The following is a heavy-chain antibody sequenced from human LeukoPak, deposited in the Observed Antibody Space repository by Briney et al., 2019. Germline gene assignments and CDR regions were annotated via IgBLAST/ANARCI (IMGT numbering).Heavy chain of an antibody. J-gene: IGHJ6*03. Sequence: PSETLSLTCTVSGGSISSYYWSWIRQPAGKGLEWIGRIYTSGSTNYNPSLKSRITMSVDTSKNQFSLKLSSVTAADTAVYYCARTIGTMVRGVNPYYYYYYMDVWGKGTTVTISS. CDR1: GGSISSYY. CDR2: IYTSGST. D-gene: IGHD3-10*01. V-gene: IGHV4-4*07. CDR3: ARTIGTMVRGVNPYYYYYYMDV.